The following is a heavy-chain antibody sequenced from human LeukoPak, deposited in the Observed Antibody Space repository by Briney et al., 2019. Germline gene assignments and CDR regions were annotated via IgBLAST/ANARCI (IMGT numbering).Heavy chain of an antibody. Sequence: SVKVSCKASGGTFSSYAISWVRQAPGQGLEWMGGIIPIFGTANYAQKFQGRVTITADESTSTAYMELSSLRSEDTAVYYCARDRGIAAAGTHWFDPWGQGTLVTVSS. CDR2: IIPIFGTA. CDR3: ARDRGIAAAGTHWFDP. V-gene: IGHV1-69*13. J-gene: IGHJ5*02. CDR1: GGTFSSYA. D-gene: IGHD6-13*01.